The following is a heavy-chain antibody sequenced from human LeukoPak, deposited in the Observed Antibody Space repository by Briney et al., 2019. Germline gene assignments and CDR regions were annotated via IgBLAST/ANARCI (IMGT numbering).Heavy chain of an antibody. CDR1: GFTFSDYS. CDR2: ISDSSSNYI. J-gene: IGHJ4*02. D-gene: IGHD3-9*01. CDR3: ARDRTNLLAGYYFY. Sequence: GGSLRLSCEASGFTFSDYSMSWVRQAPGKGLEWVSSISDSSSNYIYYADSVRGRFTLSRDNAKKTLYLQMNSLRAEDTAVYYCARDRTNLLAGYYFYWGQGTLGTVSS. V-gene: IGHV3-11*05.